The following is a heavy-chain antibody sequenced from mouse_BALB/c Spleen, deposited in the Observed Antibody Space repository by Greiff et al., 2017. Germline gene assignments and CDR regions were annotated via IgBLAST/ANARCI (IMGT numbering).Heavy chain of an antibody. D-gene: IGHD3-3*01. J-gene: IGHJ2*01. CDR1: GFTFSSYA. Sequence: EVMLVESGGGLVKPGGSLKLSCAASGFTFSSYAMSWVRQTPEKRLEWVASISSGGSTYYPDSVKGRFTISRDNARNILYLQMSSLRSEDTAMYYCAREGRFDYWGQGTTLTVSS. V-gene: IGHV5-6-5*01. CDR3: AREGRFDY. CDR2: ISSGGST.